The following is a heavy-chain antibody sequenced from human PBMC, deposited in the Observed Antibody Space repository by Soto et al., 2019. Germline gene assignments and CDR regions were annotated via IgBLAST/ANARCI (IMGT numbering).Heavy chain of an antibody. V-gene: IGHV3-33*01. CDR2: IWYDGSNK. Sequence: QVQLVESGGGVVQPGRSLRLSCAASGFTFSSYGMHWVRQAPGKGLEWVAVIWYDGSNKYYADSVKGRFTISRDNSKNTLYLQMNSLRAEDTAVYYCARDLPQYSIAYYYYGMDVWGQGTTVTVSS. CDR3: ARDLPQYSIAYYYYGMDV. D-gene: IGHD2-15*01. J-gene: IGHJ6*02. CDR1: GFTFSSYG.